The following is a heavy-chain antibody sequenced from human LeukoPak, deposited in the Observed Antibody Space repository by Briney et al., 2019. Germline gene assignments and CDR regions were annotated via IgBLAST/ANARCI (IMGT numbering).Heavy chain of an antibody. CDR1: GFTFSSYS. J-gene: IGHJ4*02. D-gene: IGHD3-22*01. CDR2: ISSSSSTI. Sequence: GGSLRLSCAASGFTFSSYSMNWVRQAPGKGLEWVSYISSSSSTIYYADSVKGRFTISRDNSKNTLYLQMNSLRAEDTAVYYCAKDLPDYYDSSGYYGPGWDYWGQGTLVTVSS. CDR3: AKDLPDYYDSSGYYGPGWDY. V-gene: IGHV3-48*01.